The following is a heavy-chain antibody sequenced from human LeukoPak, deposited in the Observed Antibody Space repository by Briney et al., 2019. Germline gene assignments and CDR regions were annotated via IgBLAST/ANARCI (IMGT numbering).Heavy chain of an antibody. Sequence: GGSLRLSCAASGFTVSSNYMSWVRQAPGKGLEWVSVIYSGGSTYYADSVKGRFTISRDNSKNTLYLQINNLRAEDTGLYYCATEVAEGGPQDYWGQGTLVTVSS. D-gene: IGHD2-15*01. J-gene: IGHJ4*02. V-gene: IGHV3-66*01. CDR2: IYSGGST. CDR3: ATEVAEGGPQDY. CDR1: GFTVSSNY.